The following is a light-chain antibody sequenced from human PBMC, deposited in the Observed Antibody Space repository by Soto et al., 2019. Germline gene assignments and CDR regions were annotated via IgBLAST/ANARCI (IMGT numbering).Light chain of an antibody. CDR1: QSVSSN. V-gene: IGKV3-15*01. J-gene: IGKJ4*01. Sequence: EIVMTQSPATLSVSPGERATLSCRASQSVSSNLAWYQQKPGQAPRLLISGASTRATGIPARFSGSGSGTEFPLTIRSLQSEDFAVYYCQQYNNRPPLTFGGGTKVEIK. CDR2: GAS. CDR3: QQYNNRPPLT.